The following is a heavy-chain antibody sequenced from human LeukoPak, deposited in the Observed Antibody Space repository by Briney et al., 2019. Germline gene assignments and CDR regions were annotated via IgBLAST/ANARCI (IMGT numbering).Heavy chain of an antibody. Sequence: PGGSLRLSCAASGFTFSSYSMNWVRQAPGKGLVWVSSISSSSSYIYYADSVKGRFTISRDTAKNSLYLQINSLRAEDTAVYYCARDGTGELWFGELSIDYWGQGTLVTVSS. CDR1: GFTFSSYS. CDR3: ARDGTGELWFGELSIDY. D-gene: IGHD3-10*01. CDR2: ISSSSSYI. V-gene: IGHV3-21*01. J-gene: IGHJ4*02.